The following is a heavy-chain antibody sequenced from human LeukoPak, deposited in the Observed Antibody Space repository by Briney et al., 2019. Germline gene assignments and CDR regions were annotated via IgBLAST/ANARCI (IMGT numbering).Heavy chain of an antibody. Sequence: GESLKISCKGSGYTFTNFWIGWVRQMPGKGLEWMGIIYPGDSDTRYSPSFQGQVTISADKSISTAYLQWSSLKASDTAMYYCARAYGSGSSDFDYWGQGTLVTVSS. V-gene: IGHV5-51*01. CDR1: GYTFTNFW. CDR3: ARAYGSGSSDFDY. J-gene: IGHJ4*02. CDR2: IYPGDSDT. D-gene: IGHD3-10*01.